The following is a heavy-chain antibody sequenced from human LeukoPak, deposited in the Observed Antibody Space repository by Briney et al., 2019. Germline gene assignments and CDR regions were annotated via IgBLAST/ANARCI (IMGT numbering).Heavy chain of an antibody. V-gene: IGHV3-7*01. D-gene: IGHD3-3*01. CDR1: GFTFSRYW. J-gene: IGHJ4*02. CDR3: ARAPYYDFWSGYFHFDY. Sequence: GGSLRLSCAASGFTFSRYWMSWVRQAPGKGLEWVANIKEDGSEKYYVDSVKGRFTISRDNAKNSLYLQMNSLRAEDTAVYYCARAPYYDFWSGYFHFDYWGQGTLVTVSS. CDR2: IKEDGSEK.